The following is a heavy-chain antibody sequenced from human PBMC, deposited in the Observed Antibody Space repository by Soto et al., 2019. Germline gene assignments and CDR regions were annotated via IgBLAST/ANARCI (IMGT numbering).Heavy chain of an antibody. Sequence: ASETLSLTCTVSGGSLSSGDYYWSWIRQPPGKGPEWIGDIYYSGSTYYNPSLKSRVTISVDTSKNQFSLKLSSVTAADTAVYYCAREERIVVVADTISAEYFQHWGQGTLVTVSS. V-gene: IGHV4-30-4*01. J-gene: IGHJ1*01. CDR2: IYYSGST. CDR3: AREERIVVVADTISAEYFQH. CDR1: GGSLSSGDYY. D-gene: IGHD2-15*01.